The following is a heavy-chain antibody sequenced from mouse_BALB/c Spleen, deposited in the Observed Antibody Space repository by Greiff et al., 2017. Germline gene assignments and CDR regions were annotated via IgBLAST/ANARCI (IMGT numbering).Heavy chain of an antibody. J-gene: IGHJ4*01. D-gene: IGHD2-14*01. Sequence: DVMLVESGGGLVQPGGSRKLSCAASGFTFSDYGMAWVRQAPGKGPEWVAFISNLAYSIYYADTVTGRFTISRENAKNTLYLEMSSLRSEDTAMYYCARDRGYGYAMDYWGQGTSVTVSS. CDR1: GFTFSDYG. CDR3: ARDRGYGYAMDY. V-gene: IGHV5-15*02. CDR2: ISNLAYSI.